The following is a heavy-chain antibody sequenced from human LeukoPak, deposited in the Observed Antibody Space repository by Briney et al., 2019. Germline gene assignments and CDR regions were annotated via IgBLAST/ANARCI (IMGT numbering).Heavy chain of an antibody. J-gene: IGHJ6*02. V-gene: IGHV3-23*01. Sequence: GGSLRLPCAASGFTFSSYAMSWVRQAPGKGLEWLSAISGSGGSTYYADSVKGRFTISRDNSKNTLYLQMNSLRAEDTAVYYCAKSQVVTRSSALTYYYGMDVWGQGTTVTVSS. D-gene: IGHD4-23*01. CDR3: AKSQVVTRSSALTYYYGMDV. CDR2: ISGSGGST. CDR1: GFTFSSYA.